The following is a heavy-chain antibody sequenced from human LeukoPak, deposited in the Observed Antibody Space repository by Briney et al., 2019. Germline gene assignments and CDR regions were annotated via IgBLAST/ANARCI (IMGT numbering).Heavy chain of an antibody. CDR2: IYYSGST. V-gene: IGHV4-30-4*08. D-gene: IGHD2-15*01. Sequence: PSETLSLTCTVSGGSISSGDYYWSWIRQPPGKGLEWIGCIYYSGSTYYNPSLKSRVTISVDTSKNQFSLKLSSVTAADTAVYYCARGVVPYYYYYMDVWGKGTTVTVSS. CDR3: ARGVVPYYYYYMDV. J-gene: IGHJ6*03. CDR1: GGSISSGDYY.